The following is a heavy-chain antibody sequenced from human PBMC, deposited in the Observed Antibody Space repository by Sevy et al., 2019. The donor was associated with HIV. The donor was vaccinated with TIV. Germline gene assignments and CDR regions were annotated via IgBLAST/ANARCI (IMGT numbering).Heavy chain of an antibody. Sequence: GGSRRLSCAGSGFTFEDYALHWVRQAPGQGLEWVAGINWNGGSLDYADSVKGRFTISRDDAKNSLYLQMDTLRTEDTALYYCAKTPMTEAAPYFDFWGQGTLVTVSS. V-gene: IGHV3-9*01. J-gene: IGHJ4*02. CDR1: GFTFEDYA. D-gene: IGHD6-19*01. CDR2: INWNGGSL. CDR3: AKTPMTEAAPYFDF.